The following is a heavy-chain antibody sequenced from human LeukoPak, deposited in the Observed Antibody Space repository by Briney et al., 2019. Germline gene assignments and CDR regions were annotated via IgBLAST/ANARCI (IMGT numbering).Heavy chain of an antibody. CDR2: IKQDGSGK. D-gene: IGHD3-22*01. Sequence: PGGPLRLSCAASGFSFSYFAMSWVRQAPGKGLEWVANIKQDGSGKYYVDSVKGRFTISRDNAKNSLYLQMNSLRAEDTAVYYCARDGDSSGYYLGDFDYWGQGTLVTVSS. CDR1: GFSFSYFA. CDR3: ARDGDSSGYYLGDFDY. J-gene: IGHJ4*02. V-gene: IGHV3-7*01.